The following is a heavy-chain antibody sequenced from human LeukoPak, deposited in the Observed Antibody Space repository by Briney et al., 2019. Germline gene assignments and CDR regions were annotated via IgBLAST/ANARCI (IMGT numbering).Heavy chain of an antibody. Sequence: SETLSLTCAVSGASISGSGYYWGWIRQPPGKGLEWIGSIYHSGSTYYNPSLKSRVTISVDTSKNQFSLKLSSVTAADTAVYYCAREPSIAVAGTGSYYFDYWGQGTLVTVSS. CDR2: IYHSGST. J-gene: IGHJ4*02. CDR1: GASISGSGYY. CDR3: AREPSIAVAGTGSYYFDY. D-gene: IGHD6-19*01. V-gene: IGHV4-39*07.